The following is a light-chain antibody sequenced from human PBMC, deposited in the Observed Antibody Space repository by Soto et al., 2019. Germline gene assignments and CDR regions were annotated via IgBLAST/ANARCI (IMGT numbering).Light chain of an antibody. Sequence: QSVLTQPPSVSEAPGQRVTISCTGSSSNIGAGYEAHWYQQVPGTAPKLLSYENNNRPSGVPDRFSGSKSGTSASLAITGLQAEDEAEYYCQSYDSSLSGYVFGTGTKLTFL. V-gene: IGLV1-40*01. CDR1: SSNIGAGYE. J-gene: IGLJ1*01. CDR2: ENN. CDR3: QSYDSSLSGYV.